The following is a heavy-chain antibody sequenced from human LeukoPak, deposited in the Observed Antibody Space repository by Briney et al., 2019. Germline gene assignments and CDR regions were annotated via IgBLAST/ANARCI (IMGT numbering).Heavy chain of an antibody. Sequence: GGSLRLSCAASGFTFSSYSMNWVRQAPGKGLEWVSYISSSSSTIYYADSVKGRFTISRDNSNNTLYLQMNSLRAEDTAVYYCAKVGGAMVYYFDYWGQGTLVTVSS. V-gene: IGHV3-48*01. CDR3: AKVGGAMVYYFDY. J-gene: IGHJ4*02. CDR1: GFTFSSYS. CDR2: ISSSSSTI. D-gene: IGHD5-18*01.